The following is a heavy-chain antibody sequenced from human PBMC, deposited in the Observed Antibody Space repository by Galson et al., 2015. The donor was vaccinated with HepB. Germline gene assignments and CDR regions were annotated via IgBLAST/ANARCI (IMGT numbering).Heavy chain of an antibody. J-gene: IGHJ5*02. D-gene: IGHD1-1*01. V-gene: IGHV3-48*01. CDR3: AKDRRHNAP. CDR1: GFNFNVYS. Sequence: SLRLSCAASGFNFNVYSMNWVRQAPGKGLEWISYITSTSSFIYYADSVRGRFTISRDNAKNSLYLQMNSLRAEDTAVYYCAKDRRHNAPWGQGTLVTVSS. CDR2: ITSTSSFI.